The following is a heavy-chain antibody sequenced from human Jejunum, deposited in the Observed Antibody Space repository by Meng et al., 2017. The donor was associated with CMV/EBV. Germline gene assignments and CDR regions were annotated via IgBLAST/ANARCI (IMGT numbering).Heavy chain of an antibody. V-gene: IGHV1-18*01. CDR2: TSAYNTHT. D-gene: IGHD1-26*01. CDR3: ARGTGAGNY. J-gene: IGHJ4*02. Sequence: QVRLVQSGTEVKKPGASVRVSCKTSGYTFTDFGISWVRQAPGQGLEWMGWTSAYNTHTNYAQKFQDRFTMTTDTSTNTAYMELRNLRSDDTAIYYCARGTGAGNYWGPGTLVTVSS. CDR1: GYTFTDFG.